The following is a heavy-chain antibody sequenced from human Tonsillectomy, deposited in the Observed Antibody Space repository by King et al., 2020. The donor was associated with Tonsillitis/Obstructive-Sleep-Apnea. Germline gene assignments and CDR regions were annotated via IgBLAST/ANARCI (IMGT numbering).Heavy chain of an antibody. J-gene: IGHJ6*03. D-gene: IGHD3-10*01. CDR3: ARGPGEGSYYMDV. Sequence: VQLQQWGAGLLKPSATLSLTCAVYGGSFSGYYWSWIRQPPGKGLEWIGEINHSGSTNYNPSLKSRVTISVDTSKNQFSLKLSSVTAADTAVYYCARGPGEGSYYMDVWGKGTTVTVSS. CDR2: INHSGST. V-gene: IGHV4-34*01. CDR1: GGSFSGYY.